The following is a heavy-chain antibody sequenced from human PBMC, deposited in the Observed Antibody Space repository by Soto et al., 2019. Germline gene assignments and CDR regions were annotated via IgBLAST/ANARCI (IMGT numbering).Heavy chain of an antibody. Sequence: SETLSLTCTVPGGSVSSGSYYWTWIRQSPGKGLEWMGYIISSGSTDYNPSLKNRVTISVDTSKNEFSLKLRSVTAADTAVYYCARQWIAAAQYYFDSWGQGMLVTVSS. CDR3: ARQWIAAAQYYFDS. CDR1: GGSVSSGSYY. D-gene: IGHD6-13*01. V-gene: IGHV4-61*01. J-gene: IGHJ4*02. CDR2: IISSGST.